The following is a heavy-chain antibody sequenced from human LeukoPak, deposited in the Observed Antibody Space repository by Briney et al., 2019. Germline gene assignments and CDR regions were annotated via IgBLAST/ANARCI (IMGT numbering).Heavy chain of an antibody. D-gene: IGHD2-2*01. J-gene: IGHJ4*02. CDR1: GGSFSGYY. CDR2: INHSGST. V-gene: IGHV4-34*01. Sequence: SETLSLTCAVYGGSFSGYYWSWIRQPPGKGLEWIGEINHSGSTNYNPSLKSRVTISVDKSKNQFSLQLSSVTAADTAVYYCARGPTLFYCSSTSCSMPPFGDWGQGTLVTVSS. CDR3: ARGPTLFYCSSTSCSMPPFGD.